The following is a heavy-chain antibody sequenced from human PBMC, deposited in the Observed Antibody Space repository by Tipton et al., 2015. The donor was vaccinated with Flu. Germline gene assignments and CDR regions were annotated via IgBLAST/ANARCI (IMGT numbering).Heavy chain of an antibody. Sequence: SLRLSCAASGFTFSNARMSWVRQAPGKGLEWVGRIKSKTDGGTTDYAAPVKGRFTISRDDSKKTLYLQMNSLKTEDTAVYYCTTDRGGRSSSWYYYYGMDVWGQGTTVTVSS. CDR2: IKSKTDGGTT. V-gene: IGHV3-15*01. CDR3: TTDRGGRSSSWYYYYGMDV. D-gene: IGHD6-13*01. J-gene: IGHJ6*02. CDR1: GFTFSNAR.